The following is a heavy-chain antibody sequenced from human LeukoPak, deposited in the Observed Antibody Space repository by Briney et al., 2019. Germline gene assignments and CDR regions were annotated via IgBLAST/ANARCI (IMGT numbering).Heavy chain of an antibody. V-gene: IGHV3-15*01. CDR2: IKSRAGGGTT. D-gene: IGHD2-15*01. J-gene: IGHJ6*02. CDR3: SWWNSFVQGPYSYFGMDV. Sequence: GGSLRLSCIASGFPFNHAWMIWVRQAPGKGLEWVGRIKSRAGGGTTDYAAPVKERFTISRDDSKNTLYVQMNSLKTEDTAVYYCSWWNSFVQGPYSYFGMDVWGQGTTVTVSS. CDR1: GFPFNHAW.